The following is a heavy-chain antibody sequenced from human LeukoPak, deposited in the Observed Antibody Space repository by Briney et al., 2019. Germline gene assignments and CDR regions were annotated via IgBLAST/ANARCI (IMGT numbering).Heavy chain of an antibody. CDR1: GYTFTSYG. J-gene: IGHJ4*02. CDR3: ARVGSYFRNFDY. V-gene: IGHV1-18*01. D-gene: IGHD1-26*01. Sequence: ASVKVSCKASGYTFTSYGISWVRQAPGQGLEWTGWISTYNGNTNYAQKLQGRVTMTTDTSTSTAYMELRSLRSDDTAVYYCARVGSYFRNFDYWGQGTLVTVSS. CDR2: ISTYNGNT.